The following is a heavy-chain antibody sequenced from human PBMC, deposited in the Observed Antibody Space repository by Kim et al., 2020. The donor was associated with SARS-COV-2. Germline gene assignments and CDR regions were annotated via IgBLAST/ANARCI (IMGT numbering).Heavy chain of an antibody. Sequence: ASVKVSCKASGYTFTGYYMHWVRQAPGQGLEWMGWINPNSGGTNYAQKFQGRVTMTRDTSISTAYMELSRLRSDDTAVYYCARDSINCSGGSCYTRGYYGMDVWGQGTTVTVSS. CDR1: GYTFTGYY. J-gene: IGHJ6*02. V-gene: IGHV1-2*02. CDR2: INPNSGGT. CDR3: ARDSINCSGGSCYTRGYYGMDV. D-gene: IGHD2-15*01.